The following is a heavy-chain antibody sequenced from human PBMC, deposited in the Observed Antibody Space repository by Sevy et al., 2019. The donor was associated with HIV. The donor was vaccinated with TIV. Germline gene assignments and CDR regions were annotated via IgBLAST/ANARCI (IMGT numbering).Heavy chain of an antibody. CDR1: GFTFSSYW. J-gene: IGHJ6*03. D-gene: IGHD3-16*02. CDR2: IKQDGSEK. V-gene: IGHV3-7*01. Sequence: GGSLRLSCAASGFTFSSYWMSWVRQAPGKGLERVANIKQDGSEKYYVDSVKGRFTISRDNAKNSLYLQMNSLRAEDTTVYYCASSLGELSFFYYYYMDVWGKGTTVTVSS. CDR3: ASSLGELSFFYYYYMDV.